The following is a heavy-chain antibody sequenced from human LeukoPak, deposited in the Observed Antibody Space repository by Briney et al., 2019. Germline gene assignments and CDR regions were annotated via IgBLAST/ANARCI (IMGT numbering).Heavy chain of an antibody. D-gene: IGHD3-9*01. Sequence: SETLYLTCNVSGGSISSYYWSWIRQPPGKGLEWIGYIYYSGSTDYNPSLKSRVTISVDTSKNQFSLKLSSVTAADTAVYYCARHRYIFTGYSYYFDYWGLGTLVTVSS. V-gene: IGHV4-59*08. CDR1: GGSISSYY. CDR2: IYYSGST. J-gene: IGHJ4*02. CDR3: ARHRYIFTGYSYYFDY.